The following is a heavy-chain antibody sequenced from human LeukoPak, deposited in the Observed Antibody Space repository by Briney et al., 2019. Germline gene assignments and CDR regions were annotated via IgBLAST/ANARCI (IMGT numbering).Heavy chain of an antibody. CDR2: ISWNSGSI. CDR3: ARDGDFYFDY. V-gene: IGHV3-9*01. J-gene: IGHJ4*02. D-gene: IGHD4-17*01. CDR1: GFTFDDYA. Sequence: GRSLRLSCAASGFTFDDYAMHWVRQAPGKGLEWVSGISWNSGSIGYADSVKGRFTIPRDNAKNSLYLQMNSLRAEDTAVYYCARDGDFYFDYWGQGTLVTVSS.